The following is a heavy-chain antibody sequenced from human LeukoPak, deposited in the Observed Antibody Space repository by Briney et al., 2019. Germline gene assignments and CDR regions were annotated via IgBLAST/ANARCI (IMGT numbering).Heavy chain of an antibody. V-gene: IGHV4-39*01. CDR3: ARQARYYYDSSGYYYFDY. J-gene: IGHJ4*02. Sequence: SETLSLTCTVSGGSISSSSYYWGWIRQPPGKGLEWIGSIYYSGSTYYNPSLKSRVTISVDTSKNQFSMKLSSVTAADTAVYYCARQARYYYDSSGYYYFDYWGQGTLVTVSS. D-gene: IGHD3-22*01. CDR1: GGSISSSSYY. CDR2: IYYSGST.